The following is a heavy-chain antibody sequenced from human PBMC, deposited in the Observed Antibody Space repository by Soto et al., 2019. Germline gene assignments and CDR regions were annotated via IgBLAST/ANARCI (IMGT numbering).Heavy chain of an antibody. CDR2: IYYSGST. V-gene: IGHV4-31*03. CDR3: ARVLNYCSGGSCYPYYYGMDV. D-gene: IGHD2-15*01. J-gene: IGHJ6*02. Sequence: PSETLSLTCTVSGGSISSGGYYWSWIRQHPGKGLEWIGYIYYSGSTYYNPSLKSRVTISVDTSKNQFSLKLSSVTAADTAVYYCARVLNYCSGGSCYPYYYGMDVWGQGTTVTVSS. CDR1: GGSISSGGYY.